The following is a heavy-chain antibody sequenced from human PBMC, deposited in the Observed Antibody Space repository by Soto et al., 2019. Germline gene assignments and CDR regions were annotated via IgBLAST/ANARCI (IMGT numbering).Heavy chain of an antibody. CDR1: GYTFTTYW. Sequence: GESLKISCKGSGYTFTTYWIGWVRQMPGKGLEWMGIIFPGDSETRYSPSFRGQVTMSADKSITTAYLQWSSLKAPDTAIYYCARPLRFLADYYGMEVWGQGTMVTVSS. CDR3: ARPLRFLADYYGMEV. J-gene: IGHJ6*02. V-gene: IGHV5-51*01. CDR2: IFPGDSET. D-gene: IGHD3-3*01.